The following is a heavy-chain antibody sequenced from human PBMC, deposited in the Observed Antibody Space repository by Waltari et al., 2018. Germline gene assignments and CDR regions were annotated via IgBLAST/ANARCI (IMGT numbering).Heavy chain of an antibody. D-gene: IGHD6-19*01. CDR3: ASGRAVAGTGGYYFDY. J-gene: IGHJ4*02. Sequence: QVQLQQWGAGLLKPSETLSLTCAVYGWSFSGCYWRWIRQPPGKGLEWIGEINHSGSTNYNQTLKSRVTKSVDTSKNQVPLKLSSVTAADTDGYYCASGRAVAGTGGYYFDYWGQGTLVIVSS. CDR1: GWSFSGCY. CDR2: INHSGST. V-gene: IGHV4-34*01.